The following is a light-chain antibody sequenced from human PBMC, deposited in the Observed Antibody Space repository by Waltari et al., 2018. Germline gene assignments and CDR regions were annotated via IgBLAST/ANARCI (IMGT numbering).Light chain of an antibody. CDR2: DVN. CDR1: SRDVGGDDS. V-gene: IGLV2-14*03. Sequence: QSALTQPASVSGSPGPSITIPCTGSSRDVGGDDSVSWYEDHPGQAPKVIIYDVNKRPSGVSDRFSGSKSGNTASLTISGLQAEDEATFYCSSQSTKNGVIFGGGTKVTVL. J-gene: IGLJ2*01. CDR3: SSQSTKNGVI.